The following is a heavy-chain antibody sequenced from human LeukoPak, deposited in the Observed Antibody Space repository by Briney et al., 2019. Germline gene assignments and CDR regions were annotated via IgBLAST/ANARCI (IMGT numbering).Heavy chain of an antibody. CDR1: GFTVSSYG. Sequence: QAGGSLRLSCAASGFTVSSYGMHWVRQPPAKGLEWVAFIRYDGSNKYYADSVKGRCTISGDNSKNTLYLKMNSLRGEDTAVYYCAKKGVAVAKYFDSWGQGTLVTVSS. CDR3: AKKGVAVAKYFDS. J-gene: IGHJ4*02. D-gene: IGHD6-19*01. CDR2: IRYDGSNK. V-gene: IGHV3-30*02.